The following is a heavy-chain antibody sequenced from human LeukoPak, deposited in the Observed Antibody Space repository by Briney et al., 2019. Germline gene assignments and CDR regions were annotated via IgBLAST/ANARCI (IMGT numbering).Heavy chain of an antibody. V-gene: IGHV4-4*07. D-gene: IGHD3-22*01. J-gene: IGHJ4*02. CDR2: IHTSGGT. Sequence: SQTLSLTCTVSAGSISNYYWSWIRQPAGKGLEWLGRIHTSGGTNYNPSLKSRVTMSVDTSKNQFSLRLSSVTAADTAVYYCARDYYDGTGYYYMGGGYWGQGALVTVSS. CDR3: ARDYYDGTGYYYMGGGY. CDR1: AGSISNYY.